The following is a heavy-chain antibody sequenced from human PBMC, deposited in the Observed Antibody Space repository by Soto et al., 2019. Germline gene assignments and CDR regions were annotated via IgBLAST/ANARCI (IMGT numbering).Heavy chain of an antibody. D-gene: IGHD2-2*01. Sequence: ESGGGVVQPGRSLRLSCAASGFTFSSYGMHWVRQAPGKGLEWVAVISYDGSNKYYADSVKGRFTISRDNSKNTLYLQMNSLRAEDTAVYYCAKDWLGYCSSTSCYLIGYWGQGTLVTVSS. CDR3: AKDWLGYCSSTSCYLIGY. CDR1: GFTFSSYG. J-gene: IGHJ4*02. CDR2: ISYDGSNK. V-gene: IGHV3-30*18.